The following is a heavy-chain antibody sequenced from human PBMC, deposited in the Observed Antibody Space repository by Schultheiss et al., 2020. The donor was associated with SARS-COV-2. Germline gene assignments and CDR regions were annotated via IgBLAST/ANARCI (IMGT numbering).Heavy chain of an antibody. CDR2: INSDGSST. CDR1: GFTFSSYW. V-gene: IGHV3-74*01. J-gene: IGHJ6*02. CDR3: ARASNYDFWSGYYQYYYYYGMDV. D-gene: IGHD3-3*01. Sequence: GGSLRLSCAASGFTFSSYWMHWVRQAPGKGLVWVSRINSDGSSTSYAYSVKGRFTISRDNAKNTLYLQMNSLRAEDTAVYYCARASNYDFWSGYYQYYYYYGMDVWGQGTTVTVSS.